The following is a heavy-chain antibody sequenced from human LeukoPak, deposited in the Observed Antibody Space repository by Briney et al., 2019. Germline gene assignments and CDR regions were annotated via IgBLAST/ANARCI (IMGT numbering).Heavy chain of an antibody. CDR2: ISAYNGNT. CDR1: GYTFTSYG. J-gene: IGHJ4*01. Sequence: ASVKVSCKASGYTFTSYGINWVRQAPGQGLEWMGWISAYNGNTNYAQELQGRVTMTTDTSTTTAYMELRSLRSDDTAVYYCARDTGIPFFDFWGHGALVTVSS. CDR3: ARDTGIPFFDF. V-gene: IGHV1-18*01.